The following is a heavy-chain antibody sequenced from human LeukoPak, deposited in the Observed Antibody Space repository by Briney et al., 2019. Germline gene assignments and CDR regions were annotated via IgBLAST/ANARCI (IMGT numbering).Heavy chain of an antibody. J-gene: IGHJ3*02. D-gene: IGHD5-24*01. V-gene: IGHV1-69*13. CDR1: GGTFSSYA. CDR2: IIPIFGTA. CDR3: ARIRDGYNDAYDI. Sequence: ASVKVSCKASGGTFSSYAISWVRQAPGQGLEWMGGIIPIFGTANYAQKFQGRVTITADESTSTAYMELSSLRSEDTAVYYCARIRDGYNDAYDIWGQGTMVTVSS.